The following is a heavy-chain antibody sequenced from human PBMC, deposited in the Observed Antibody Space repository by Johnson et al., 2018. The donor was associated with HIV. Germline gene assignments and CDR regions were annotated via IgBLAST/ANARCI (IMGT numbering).Heavy chain of an antibody. CDR1: GFTFSSYA. D-gene: IGHD5-12*01. V-gene: IGHV3-30-3*01. Sequence: QVQLVESGGGVVQPGRSLRLSCAASGFTFSSYAMHWVRQAPGKGLEWVAVISYDGSNKYYADSVKGRFTISGDNPKNSVYLQMNSQRAEDTAVYYCCRHSPRGYSGNDAFDIWGQGTMVTVSS. CDR3: CRHSPRGYSGNDAFDI. CDR2: ISYDGSNK. J-gene: IGHJ3*02.